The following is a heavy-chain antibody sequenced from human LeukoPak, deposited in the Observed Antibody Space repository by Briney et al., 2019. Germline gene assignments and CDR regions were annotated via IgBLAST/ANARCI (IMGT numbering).Heavy chain of an antibody. CDR1: GYSFNSYD. CDR2: MTRDSGKT. J-gene: IGHJ6*02. D-gene: IGHD3-22*01. V-gene: IGHV1-8*01. Sequence: ASVKVSCKASGYSFNSYDINWLRQATGQGLGWIGWMTRDSGKTGYAQKFQGRVIMTRNTSKSTAYMELSSLRSEDTAVYYCARSADISGYWRKAVVDVWGQGTTVIVS. CDR3: ARSADISGYWRKAVVDV.